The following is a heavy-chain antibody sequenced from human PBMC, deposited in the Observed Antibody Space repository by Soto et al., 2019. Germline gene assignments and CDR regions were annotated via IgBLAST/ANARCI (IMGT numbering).Heavy chain of an antibody. J-gene: IGHJ4*02. CDR3: ARGKGTHKY. CDR2: IYFNGTT. D-gene: IGHD3-10*01. CDR1: GVTLTGYY. V-gene: IGHV4-59*01. Sequence: PSETLSLTCTVSGVTLTGYYWSWIRQTPGKTLEWIGCIYFNGTTNYNPSLKSRVAISLDMSTNQFSLELSSMTAADTAVYHCARGKGTHKYWGRGTLVTVSS.